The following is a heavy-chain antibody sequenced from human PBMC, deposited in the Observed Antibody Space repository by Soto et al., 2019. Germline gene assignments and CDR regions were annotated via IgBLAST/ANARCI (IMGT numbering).Heavy chain of an antibody. Sequence: GGSLRLSCAASGFTFSSYWMSWVRQAPGKGLEWVANIKQDGSEKYYVDSVKGRFTISRDNAKNSLYLQMNSLRAEDTAVYYCAREDDDFWSGTTVGAFDIWGQGTMVTVSS. D-gene: IGHD3-3*01. V-gene: IGHV3-7*01. CDR3: AREDDDFWSGTTVGAFDI. J-gene: IGHJ3*02. CDR1: GFTFSSYW. CDR2: IKQDGSEK.